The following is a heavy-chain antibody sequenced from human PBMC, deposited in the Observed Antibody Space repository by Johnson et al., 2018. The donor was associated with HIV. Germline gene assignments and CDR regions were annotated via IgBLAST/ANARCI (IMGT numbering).Heavy chain of an antibody. D-gene: IGHD6-13*01. Sequence: QVQLVESGGGVVQPGGSLRLSCAASGFTFSSYGLHWVRQAPGKGLAWVAFIRYDGSNKYYADSVKGRFTISRDNSKNTLYLQMNSLRDEDTALYYCARDPSTAAADSKDAFDIWGQGTMVTVSS. J-gene: IGHJ3*02. V-gene: IGHV3-30*02. CDR2: IRYDGSNK. CDR3: ARDPSTAAADSKDAFDI. CDR1: GFTFSSYG.